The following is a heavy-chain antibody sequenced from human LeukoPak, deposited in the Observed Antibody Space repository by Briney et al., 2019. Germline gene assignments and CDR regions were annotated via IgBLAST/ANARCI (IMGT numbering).Heavy chain of an antibody. CDR1: GFTFSSYA. CDR2: ISGSGGST. D-gene: IGHD6-13*01. Sequence: GGSLRLSCAASGFTFSSYAMSWVRQAPGKGLEWVSAISGSGGSTYYADSVKGRFTISRDNSKNTLYLQMNSLRAEDTAVYYCAKDRSSSWPTGRYYYGMDVWGQGTTVTVCS. J-gene: IGHJ6*02. CDR3: AKDRSSSWPTGRYYYGMDV. V-gene: IGHV3-23*01.